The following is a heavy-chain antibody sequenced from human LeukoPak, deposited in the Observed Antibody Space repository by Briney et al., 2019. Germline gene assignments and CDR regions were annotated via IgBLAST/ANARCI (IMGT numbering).Heavy chain of an antibody. CDR1: GGSISSHY. CDR3: ARPIAVAGKAGFDY. Sequence: PSETLSLTCTVSGGSISSHYWTWIRQPAGKGLEWIGRIYTTGSTNYNPSLNSRVTMSVDMSKNQFSLKLSSVTAADTAVYYCARPIAVAGKAGFDYWGQGTLVTVSS. D-gene: IGHD6-19*01. V-gene: IGHV4-4*07. CDR2: IYTTGST. J-gene: IGHJ4*02.